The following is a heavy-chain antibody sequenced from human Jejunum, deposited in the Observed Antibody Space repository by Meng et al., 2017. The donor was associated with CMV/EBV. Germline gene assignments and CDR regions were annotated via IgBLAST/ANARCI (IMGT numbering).Heavy chain of an antibody. Sequence: SVCSLNHYYVSWIRQAPGKGLEWIGYREYSETPYDSHSLRGRVLISADTTRNHFSLTLTSVTAADTAVYFCATTLYPVAYLNSFDPWGQGTLVTVSS. D-gene: IGHD6-19*01. CDR2: REYSETP. CDR1: VCSLNHYY. CDR3: ATTLYPVAYLNSFDP. J-gene: IGHJ5*02. V-gene: IGHV4-59*01.